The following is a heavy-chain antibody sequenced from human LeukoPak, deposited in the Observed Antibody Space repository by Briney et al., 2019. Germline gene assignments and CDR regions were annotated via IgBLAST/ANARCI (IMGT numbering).Heavy chain of an antibody. J-gene: IGHJ6*02. CDR3: ARATYYYDSSGYSYYCGMDV. CDR1: GYTFTGYY. D-gene: IGHD3-22*01. V-gene: IGHV1-2*02. Sequence: ASVKVSCKASGYTFTGYYMHWVRQAPGQGLEWMGWINPNSGGTNYAQKFQGRVTMTRDTSISTAYMELSRLRSDDTAVYYCARATYYYDSSGYSYYCGMDVWGQGTTVTVSS. CDR2: INPNSGGT.